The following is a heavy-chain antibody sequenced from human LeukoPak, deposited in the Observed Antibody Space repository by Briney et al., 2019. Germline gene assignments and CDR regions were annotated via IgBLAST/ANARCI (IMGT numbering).Heavy chain of an antibody. CDR3: AREVGYYDSSDAFDI. CDR1: GFTFSSYS. D-gene: IGHD3-22*01. J-gene: IGHJ3*02. CDR2: ISSSSSYI. V-gene: IGHV3-21*01. Sequence: GGSLRLSCAASGFTFSSYSMTWVRQAPGKGLEWVSSISSSSSYIYYADSVKGRFTISRDNAKNSLYLQMNSLRAEDTAVYYCAREVGYYDSSDAFDIWGQGTMVTVSS.